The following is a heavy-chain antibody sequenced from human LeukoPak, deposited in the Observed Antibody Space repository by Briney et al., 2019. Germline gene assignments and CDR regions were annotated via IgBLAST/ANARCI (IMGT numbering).Heavy chain of an antibody. J-gene: IGHJ4*02. CDR1: GYTFTSYD. D-gene: IGHD1-26*01. CDR2: MNPNSGNT. Sequence: ASVKVSCKASGYTFTSYDINWVRQATGQGLEWMGWMNPNSGNTGYAQKFQGRVTITRNTSISAAYMELSSLRSDDTAVYYCARGDLVGADDTNFDYWGQGTLVTVSS. CDR3: ARGDLVGADDTNFDY. V-gene: IGHV1-8*03.